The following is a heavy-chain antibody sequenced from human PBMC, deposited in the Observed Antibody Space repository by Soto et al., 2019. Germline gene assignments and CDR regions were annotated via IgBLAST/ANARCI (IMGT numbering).Heavy chain of an antibody. V-gene: IGHV3-33*06. D-gene: IGHD1-26*01. CDR3: AKGATTDPLHF. CDR1: GFTFTNYG. CDR2: IWYDGSNK. J-gene: IGHJ4*01. Sequence: GGSVRLSCAASGFTFTNYGMHWVRQAPGKGLEWVAVIWYDGSNKYYADTVKGRFTISRENSKNTVYLQVNSLRAEDTAVYYCAKGATTDPLHFWGHGTLVTVS.